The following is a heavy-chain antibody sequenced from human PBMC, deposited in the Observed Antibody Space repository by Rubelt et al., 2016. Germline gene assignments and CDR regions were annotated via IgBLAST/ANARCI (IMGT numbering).Heavy chain of an antibody. CDR1: DDSISSSSYY. J-gene: IGHJ4*02. Sequence: HLQLQESGPGLVKPSETLSLTCTVSDDSISSSSYYWGWIRQPPGKGLEWIGGIYYPGSTYYNASLRSRVTISVDTSKNQFSLKLTSVTAADTAVYYCTRDGGSHSGYDWRYWGQGTLVTVSS. CDR2: IYYPGST. D-gene: IGHD5-12*01. V-gene: IGHV4-39*07. CDR3: TRDGGSHSGYDWRY.